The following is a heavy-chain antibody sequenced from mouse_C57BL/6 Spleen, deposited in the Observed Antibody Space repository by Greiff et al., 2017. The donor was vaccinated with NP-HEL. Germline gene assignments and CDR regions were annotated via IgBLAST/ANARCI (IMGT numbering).Heavy chain of an antibody. D-gene: IGHD1-1*01. CDR3: ARYYYGSSYYYAMDY. CDR1: GYSFTGYF. V-gene: IGHV1-20*01. CDR2: INPYNGDT. Sequence: VQLQQSGPELVKPGDSVKISCKASGYSFTGYFMNWVMQSHGKSLEWIGRINPYNGDTFYNQKFKGKATLTVDKSSSTAHMELRSLTSEDSAVYYCARYYYGSSYYYAMDYWGQGTSGTVSS. J-gene: IGHJ4*01.